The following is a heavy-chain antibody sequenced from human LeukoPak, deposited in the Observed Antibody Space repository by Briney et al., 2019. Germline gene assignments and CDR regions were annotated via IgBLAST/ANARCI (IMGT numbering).Heavy chain of an antibody. V-gene: IGHV1-2*02. CDR1: GYTFTGYY. D-gene: IGHD2-21*02. J-gene: IGHJ3*02. Sequence: ASVKVSCKASGYTFTGYYMHWVRQAPGQGLEWMGWINPNSGGTNYAQKFQGRVTMTRDTSISTAYMELSRLRSDDTAVYYCARVKAGIVVVTASHAFDIWGQGTMVTVSS. CDR3: ARVKAGIVVVTASHAFDI. CDR2: INPNSGGT.